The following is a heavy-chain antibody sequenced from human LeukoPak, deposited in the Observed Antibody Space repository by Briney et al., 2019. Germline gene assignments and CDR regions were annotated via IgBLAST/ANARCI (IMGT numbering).Heavy chain of an antibody. Sequence: ASVKVSCKASGYTFTDYYIHWVRQAPGQGLEWMGWTNPNSGGTNYPQKFQGRVTMTRDTSISTAYMELSRLTSDDTAMYYCARVGQSDYWGQGTLVTVSS. CDR3: ARVGQSDY. CDR1: GYTFTDYY. D-gene: IGHD5-24*01. V-gene: IGHV1-2*02. J-gene: IGHJ4*02. CDR2: TNPNSGGT.